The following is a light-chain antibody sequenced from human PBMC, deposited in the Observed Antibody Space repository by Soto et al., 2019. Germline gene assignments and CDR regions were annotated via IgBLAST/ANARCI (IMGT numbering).Light chain of an antibody. V-gene: IGKV1-39*01. CDR2: AAS. J-gene: IGKJ2*01. CDR3: QQSYRTPYA. Sequence: DLQMTQSPSSLSASVGDRVTLTCRASQSISSYLNWYQQKPGKAPKLLIYAASSLQSGVPSRFSGSGSGTDFTRTISSLQPEDFATYYCQQSYRTPYAFGQGTKLEIK. CDR1: QSISSY.